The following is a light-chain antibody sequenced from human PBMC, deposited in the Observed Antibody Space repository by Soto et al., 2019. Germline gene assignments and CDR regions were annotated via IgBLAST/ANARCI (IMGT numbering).Light chain of an antibody. CDR2: EVS. Sequence: QSALTQPPSASGSPGQSVTISCTGTSSDVGGYNYVSWYQQHPGKVPKLMIYEVSKRPSGVPDRFSGSKSGNTASLTVSGLQAEDEADYYCSSYAGRNTLVFGGGTKFTVL. CDR1: SSDVGGYNY. J-gene: IGLJ2*01. CDR3: SSYAGRNTLV. V-gene: IGLV2-8*01.